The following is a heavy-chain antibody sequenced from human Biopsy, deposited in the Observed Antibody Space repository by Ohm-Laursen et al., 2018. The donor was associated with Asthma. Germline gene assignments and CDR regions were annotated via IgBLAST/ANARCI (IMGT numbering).Heavy chain of an antibody. CDR1: GGSMTPTSHY. V-gene: IGHV4-39*01. CDR3: ARRITIFGVVQKDHGMDA. D-gene: IGHD3-3*01. J-gene: IGHJ6*02. Sequence: SQTLSLTCVVSGGSMTPTSHYWDWIRQAPGKGPEWIGYISYGGKTSYNPSLKNRVTISRDTPKNQFSLRLTSVTAADTAVYFCARRITIFGVVQKDHGMDAWGQGTTVSVSS. CDR2: ISYGGKT.